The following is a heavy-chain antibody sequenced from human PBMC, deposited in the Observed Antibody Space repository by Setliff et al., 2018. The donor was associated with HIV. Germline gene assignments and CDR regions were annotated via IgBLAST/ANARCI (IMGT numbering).Heavy chain of an antibody. CDR2: IKQDGSEI. Sequence: GGSPRLSCAASGFTFSTYWMTWVRQAPGKGLEWVANIKQDGSEIYYVDSVKGRFTISGDNAEDSLYLQMNSLRAEDTAVYYCARWGDTPTFYNFWSGYYFDYWGQGALVTVSS. J-gene: IGHJ4*02. CDR3: ARWGDTPTFYNFWSGYYFDY. CDR1: GFTFSTYW. V-gene: IGHV3-7*01. D-gene: IGHD3-3*01.